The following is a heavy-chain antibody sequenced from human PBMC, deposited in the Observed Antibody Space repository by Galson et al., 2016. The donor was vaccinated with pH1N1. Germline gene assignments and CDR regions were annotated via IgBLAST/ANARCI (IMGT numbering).Heavy chain of an antibody. CDR3: ARDSEYSGHEGFH. Sequence: SLRLSCAASGFTFTSYAMHWVRQAPGKGLEWVAVILYDGTNEYYADSVRGRFTISRDKTQSTVYLQMNSLRTEDTAVYCCARDSEYSGHEGFHWAQGTLVTVSS. J-gene: IGHJ4*02. CDR2: ILYDGTNE. CDR1: GFTFTSYA. V-gene: IGHV3-30*04. D-gene: IGHD5-12*01.